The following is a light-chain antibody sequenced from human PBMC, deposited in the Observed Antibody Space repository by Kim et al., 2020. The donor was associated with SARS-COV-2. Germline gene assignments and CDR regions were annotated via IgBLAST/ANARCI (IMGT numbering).Light chain of an antibody. CDR1: QSVSSS. J-gene: IGKJ5*01. CDR2: GAS. Sequence: LSRGETATRACRGSQSVSSSLAWYQQKPDQAPRLLIYGASSRTTGIPDRFRGSGSGTDFTLTISRLEPEDFAVYYCQQYGNSPSTFGQGTRLEIK. V-gene: IGKV3-20*01. CDR3: QQYGNSPST.